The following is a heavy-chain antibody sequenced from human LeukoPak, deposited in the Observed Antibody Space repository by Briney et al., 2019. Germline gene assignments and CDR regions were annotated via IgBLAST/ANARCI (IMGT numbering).Heavy chain of an antibody. V-gene: IGHV3-30-3*01. Sequence: GRSLRLSCAASGFTFSNYAMHWVRQAPGKGLEWVAVISYDGSNKYYADSVKGRFTISRDNSKNTLYLQMNSLRAEDTAVYYCAREDYCSGGSCYPAVAYWGQGTLVTVSS. CDR2: ISYDGSNK. J-gene: IGHJ4*02. CDR3: AREDYCSGGSCYPAVAY. CDR1: GFTFSNYA. D-gene: IGHD2-15*01.